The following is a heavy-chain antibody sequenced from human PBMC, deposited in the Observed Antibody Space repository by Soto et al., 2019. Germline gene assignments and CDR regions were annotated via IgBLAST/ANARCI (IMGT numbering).Heavy chain of an antibody. V-gene: IGHV4-4*02. Sequence: SETLSLTCAVSGDSVTSNVWWSWVRQSPGKGLEWIGEAYHNGLTDYNPSLKSRVTMSVDTSKNEFSLKLTSLTAADTAIYYCVRDAAVPGESDRFDSWGQGILVTSPQ. CDR3: VRDAAVPGESDRFDS. CDR2: AYHNGLT. J-gene: IGHJ4*02. CDR1: GDSVTSNVW. D-gene: IGHD6-19*01.